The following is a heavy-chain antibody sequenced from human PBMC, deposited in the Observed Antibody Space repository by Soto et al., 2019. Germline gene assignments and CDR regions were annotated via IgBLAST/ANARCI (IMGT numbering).Heavy chain of an antibody. CDR3: ARDFDY. CDR2: IDDGGST. J-gene: IGHJ4*02. V-gene: IGHV4-61*01. CDR1: GYSVSSRSYY. Sequence: SDTLSLTCTVSGYSVSSRSYYWSWIRQPPGRGLEWIGNIDDGGSTDYNPSLKSRVTISRDTSKNQFSLKLSSVTAADTAVYYCARDFDYWGQG.